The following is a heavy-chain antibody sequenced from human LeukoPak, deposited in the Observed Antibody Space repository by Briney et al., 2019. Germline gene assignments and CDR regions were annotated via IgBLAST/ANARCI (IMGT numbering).Heavy chain of an antibody. CDR3: AKVSGYRGYYYEGSLNY. CDR1: GFTFDDYA. V-gene: IGHV3-9*01. Sequence: SGGSLRLSCAASGFTFDDYAIHWVRQAPGKGLEWVSGISWNSGSIGYADSVKGRFTISRDNAKNSLYLQMNSLRAEDTAFYYCAKVSGYRGYYYEGSLNYWGQGTLVTVSS. J-gene: IGHJ4*02. CDR2: ISWNSGSI. D-gene: IGHD3-22*01.